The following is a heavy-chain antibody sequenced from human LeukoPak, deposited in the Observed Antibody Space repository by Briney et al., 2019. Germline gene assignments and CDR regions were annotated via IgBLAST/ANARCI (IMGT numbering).Heavy chain of an antibody. CDR1: GYTFTSYY. CDR2: INPRGGST. V-gene: IGHV1-46*01. Sequence: ASVKVSCKASGYTFTSYYMHWMRQAPGQGPEWMGIINPRGGSTDYSHKFQDRLTMTSDTSTSTVYMELNSLRSEDTAMYFCARVGVTAATADYWGQGTLVTVSS. CDR3: ARVGVTAATADY. D-gene: IGHD6-25*01. J-gene: IGHJ4*02.